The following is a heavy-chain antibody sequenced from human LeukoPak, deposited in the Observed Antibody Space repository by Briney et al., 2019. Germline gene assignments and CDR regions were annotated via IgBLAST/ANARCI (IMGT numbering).Heavy chain of an antibody. CDR2: INPNSGGT. D-gene: IGHD4-11*01. CDR3: ARGSSKHYYYYYYMDV. J-gene: IGHJ6*03. Sequence: ASVKVSCKASGYTFTGYYMHWVRQAPGQGLELMGRINPNSGGTNYAQKFQGRVTMTRDTSISTAYMELSRLRSDDTAVYYCARGSSKHYYYYYYMDVWGKGTTVTVSS. CDR1: GYTFTGYY. V-gene: IGHV1-2*06.